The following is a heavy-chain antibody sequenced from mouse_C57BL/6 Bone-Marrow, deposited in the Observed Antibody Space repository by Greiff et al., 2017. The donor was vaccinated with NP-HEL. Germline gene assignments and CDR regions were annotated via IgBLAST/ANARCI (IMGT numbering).Heavy chain of an antibody. Sequence: EVQLVESGPGLAKPSQTLSLTCSVTGYSITSDYWHWIRKFPGNKLEYMGYISYSGSTYYNPSLKSRISITRDTSKNQYYLQLNSVTTEDTATYYCSRSPLWLRRNYYAMDYWGQGTSVTVSS. CDR1: GYSITSDY. CDR3: SRSPLWLRRNYYAMDY. J-gene: IGHJ4*01. D-gene: IGHD2-2*01. CDR2: ISYSGST. V-gene: IGHV3-8*01.